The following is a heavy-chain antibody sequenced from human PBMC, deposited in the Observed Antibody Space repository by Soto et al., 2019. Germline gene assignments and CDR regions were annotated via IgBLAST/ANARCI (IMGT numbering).Heavy chain of an antibody. CDR3: ARRDGYNSYHFED. V-gene: IGHV2-5*01. J-gene: IGHJ4*02. D-gene: IGHD1-1*01. CDR1: GFSLSTSRVG. CDR2: IFWNDEK. Sequence: QITLKESGPTLVKPTQTLTLTCTFSGFSLSTSRVGVAWVRQPPGQALEWLAFIFWNDEKHYRPSLKSRVTIIKDTSKNQVVLTMTNVDPMDTGTYYCARRDGYNSYHFEDWGQGALVTVSS.